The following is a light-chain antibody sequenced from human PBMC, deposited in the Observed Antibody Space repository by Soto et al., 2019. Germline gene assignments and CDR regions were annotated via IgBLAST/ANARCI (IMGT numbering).Light chain of an antibody. CDR3: AAWDDSLSGRV. J-gene: IGLJ3*02. Sequence: QSVLTQPPSASGTPGQRVAISCSGSSSNSGRTDVYWYQQLPGTAPKLLIYRNNQRPSGVPDRFSGSKSGTSASLAISGLRSEDEADYYCAAWDDSLSGRVFGGGTKLTVL. CDR2: RNN. CDR1: SSNSGRTD. V-gene: IGLV1-47*01.